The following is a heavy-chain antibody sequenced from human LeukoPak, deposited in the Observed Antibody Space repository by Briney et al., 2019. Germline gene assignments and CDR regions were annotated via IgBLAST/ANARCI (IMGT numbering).Heavy chain of an antibody. CDR2: IDGGGYPK. Sequence: PGGSLRLSCVGSGFIFRDSTMNWVRQAPGKGLEWVSSIDGGGYPKFYAVSVRGRFSIFRDNAKNSVYLQMNSLRAEDTALYSCVRGDTRDYWGQGTLVTVSS. CDR3: VRGDTRDY. CDR1: GFIFRDST. J-gene: IGHJ4*02. V-gene: IGHV3-21*01.